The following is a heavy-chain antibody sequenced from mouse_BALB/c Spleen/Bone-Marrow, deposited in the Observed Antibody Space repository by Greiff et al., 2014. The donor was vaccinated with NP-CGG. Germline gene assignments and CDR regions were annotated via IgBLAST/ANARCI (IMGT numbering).Heavy chain of an antibody. Sequence: VQLKESGGGLVQPGGSLRLSCATSGFTFTDYYMSWVRQPPGKALEWLGFIRTKANGYTTEYSASEKGPFTISRDNSQSILYLQMNSLGAEDSASYYSARDRAAQGTEYYCDYWGQGTTLTVSS. D-gene: IGHD3-2*02. CDR3: ARDRAAQGTEYYCDY. V-gene: IGHV7-3*02. CDR2: IRTKANGYTT. J-gene: IGHJ2*01. CDR1: GFTFTDYY.